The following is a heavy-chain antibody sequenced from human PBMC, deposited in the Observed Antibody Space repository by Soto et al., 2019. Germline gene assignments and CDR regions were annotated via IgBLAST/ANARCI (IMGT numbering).Heavy chain of an antibody. D-gene: IGHD3-22*01. J-gene: IGHJ3*02. CDR3: ARVVSSGYYLGVGAFDS. V-gene: IGHV1-3*01. CDR2: INAGNGNT. CDR1: GYTFTSYA. Sequence: GASVKVSCKASGYTFTSYAMHWVRQAPGQRLEWMGWINAGNGNTKYSQKFQGRVTITRDTSASTAYMELGSLRSEDTAVYYCARVVSSGYYLGVGAFDSWGKGTMVTVSS.